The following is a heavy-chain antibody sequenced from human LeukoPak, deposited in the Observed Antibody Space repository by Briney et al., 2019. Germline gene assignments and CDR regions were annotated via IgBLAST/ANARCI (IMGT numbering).Heavy chain of an antibody. J-gene: IGHJ6*03. CDR1: GGSISSYY. CDR2: IYYSGST. CDR3: ASSAAGTDFYYMDV. V-gene: IGHV4-59*12. D-gene: IGHD6-25*01. Sequence: SVTLSLTCTVSGGSISSYYWSWIRQPPGKGLEGLGYIYYSGSTNYNPSLKSRVTISVDTSKNQFSLKLSSVTAADTAVYYCASSAAGTDFYYMDVWGKGTTVTVSS.